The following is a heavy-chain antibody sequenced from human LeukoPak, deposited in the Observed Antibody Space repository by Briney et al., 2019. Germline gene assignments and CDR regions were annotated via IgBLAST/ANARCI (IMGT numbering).Heavy chain of an antibody. V-gene: IGHV1-24*01. CDR2: FDPEDGET. CDR3: ASPHDSSGYYTRDDHYYYMDV. J-gene: IGHJ6*03. CDR1: GYTLTELS. Sequence: ASVKVSCKVSGYTLTELSMHWVRQAPGKGLEWMGGFDPEDGETIYAQKFQGRVTMTEDTSTDTAYMELSSLRSEDTAVYYCASPHDSSGYYTRDDHYYYMDVWGKGTTVTVS. D-gene: IGHD3-22*01.